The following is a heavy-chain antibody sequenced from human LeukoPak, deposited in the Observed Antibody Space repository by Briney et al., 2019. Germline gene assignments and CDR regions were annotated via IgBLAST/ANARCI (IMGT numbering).Heavy chain of an antibody. J-gene: IGHJ3*02. CDR2: ISSSGSTI. CDR1: GFTFSDYY. D-gene: IGHD3-22*01. V-gene: IGHV3-11*01. CDR3: ARAADDSSGYYGLNGAFDI. Sequence: PGGSLRLSCAASGFTFSDYYMSWIRQAPGKGLEWVSYISSSGSTIYYADSVKGRFTIPRDNAKNSLYLQMNSLRAEDTAVYYCARAADDSSGYYGLNGAFDIWGQGTMVTVSS.